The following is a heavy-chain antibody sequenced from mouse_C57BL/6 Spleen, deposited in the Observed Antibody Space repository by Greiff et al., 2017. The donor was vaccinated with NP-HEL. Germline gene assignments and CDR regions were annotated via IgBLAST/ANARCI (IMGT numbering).Heavy chain of an antibody. CDR1: GYTFTSYW. V-gene: IGHV1-50*01. CDR2: IDPSDSYT. Sequence: QVQLQQPGAELVKPGASVKLSCKASGYTFTSYWMQWVKQRPGQGLEWIGEIDPSDSYTNYNQKFKGKATLTVDTSSSTAYMQLSSLTSEDSAVYYCARGRNGYYPLDYWGQGTTLTVSS. J-gene: IGHJ2*01. CDR3: ARGRNGYYPLDY. D-gene: IGHD2-3*01.